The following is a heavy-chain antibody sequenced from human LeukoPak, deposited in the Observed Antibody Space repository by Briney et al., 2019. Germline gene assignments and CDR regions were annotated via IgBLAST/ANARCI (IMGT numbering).Heavy chain of an antibody. CDR3: ARDTHYDFWSASDAFDI. CDR1: GFTFNIYS. V-gene: IGHV3-30*07. Sequence: PGGSLRLSCAASGFTFNIYSFHWVRQAPGKGLEWVTVISYDGSNQYFADSVKGRFTISRDNAKNSLYLQMNSLRDEDTAVYYCARDTHYDFWSASDAFDIWGQGTMVTVSS. CDR2: ISYDGSNQ. J-gene: IGHJ3*02. D-gene: IGHD3-3*01.